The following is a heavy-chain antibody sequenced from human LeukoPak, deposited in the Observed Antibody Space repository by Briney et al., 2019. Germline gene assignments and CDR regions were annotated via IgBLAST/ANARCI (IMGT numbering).Heavy chain of an antibody. J-gene: IGHJ6*03. CDR3: ARIPSSGWYPYYYYYMDV. D-gene: IGHD6-19*01. Sequence: ASVKASCKASGYTFTSYDINWVRQATGQGLEWMGWMNPNSGNTGYAQKFQGRVTITRNTSISTAYMELSSLRSEDTAVYYCARIPSSGWYPYYYYYMDVWGKGTTVTVSS. CDR1: GYTFTSYD. CDR2: MNPNSGNT. V-gene: IGHV1-8*03.